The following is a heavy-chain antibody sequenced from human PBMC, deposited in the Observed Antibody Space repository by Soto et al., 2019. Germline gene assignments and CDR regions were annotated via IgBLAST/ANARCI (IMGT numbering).Heavy chain of an antibody. D-gene: IGHD3-3*01. CDR2: IIPIFGTA. Sequence: QVQLVQSGAEVKKPGSSVKVSCKASGGTFSSYAISWVRQAPGQGLEWMGGIIPIFGTANYAQKFQGRVTITADESTSTAYMELSSLRSEDTAVYYCAREGLRFSEWLHNYGMDVWGQGTTVTVSS. CDR3: AREGLRFSEWLHNYGMDV. V-gene: IGHV1-69*01. J-gene: IGHJ6*02. CDR1: GGTFSSYA.